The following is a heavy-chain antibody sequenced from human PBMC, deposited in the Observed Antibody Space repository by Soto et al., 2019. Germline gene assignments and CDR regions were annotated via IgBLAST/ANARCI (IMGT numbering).Heavy chain of an antibody. CDR1: GFTFSSYG. CDR3: AKDRGWELLPDDAFDI. J-gene: IGHJ3*02. CDR2: ISYDGSNK. V-gene: IGHV3-30*18. Sequence: QVQLVESGGGVVQPGRSLRLSCAASGFTFSSYGMHWVRQAPGKGLEWVAVISYDGSNKYYADSVKGRFTISRDNSKITLYLQMKSLRAEDTAVYYCAKDRGWELLPDDAFDIWGQGTMVTVSS. D-gene: IGHD1-26*01.